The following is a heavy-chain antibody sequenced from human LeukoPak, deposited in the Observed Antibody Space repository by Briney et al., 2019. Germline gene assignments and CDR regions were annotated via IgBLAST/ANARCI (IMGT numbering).Heavy chain of an antibody. D-gene: IGHD2-15*01. CDR3: ARRGRVGYYFDY. J-gene: IGHJ4*02. CDR2: INPSGGST. CDR1: GYTFTGYY. V-gene: IGHV1-46*01. Sequence: ASVKVSCKASGYTFTGYYMHWVRQAPGQGLEWMGIINPSGGSTSYAQKFQGRVTTTRDMSTSTVYMELSSLRSEDTAVYYCARRGRVGYYFDYWGQGTLVTVSS.